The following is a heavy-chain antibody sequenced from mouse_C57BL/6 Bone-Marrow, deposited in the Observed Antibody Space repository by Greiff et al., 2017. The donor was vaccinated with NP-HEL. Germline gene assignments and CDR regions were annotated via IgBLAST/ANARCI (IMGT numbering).Heavy chain of an antibody. V-gene: IGHV5-6*01. CDR2: ISSGGRYT. Sequence: EVQVVESGGDLVKPGGSLKLSCAASGFTFHSYGLSWVRPTPDTRLEWVATISSGGRYTYYPDSVKGRFTSASDNAKNTLYLQMSSLKSEDTAMYYCARQNRNAWFAYWGQGTLVTVSA. CDR1: GFTFHSYG. D-gene: IGHD2-14*01. CDR3: ARQNRNAWFAY. J-gene: IGHJ3*01.